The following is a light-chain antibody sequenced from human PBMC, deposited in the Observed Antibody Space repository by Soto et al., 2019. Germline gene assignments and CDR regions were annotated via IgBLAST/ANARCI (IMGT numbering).Light chain of an antibody. CDR3: KHYPSTPPA. CDR2: WAS. V-gene: IGKV4-1*01. J-gene: IGKJ4*01. Sequence: DIVMTQSPDSLAVSPGERATINCKSSQSSLHSSYYKNYLAWYQQKPGQPPKPLIYWASTRESGVPGRFSGSGSVIDFTLTSSSLQAEDVAVYYCKHYPSTPPAFGGGTKVEIK. CDR1: QSSLHSSYYKNY.